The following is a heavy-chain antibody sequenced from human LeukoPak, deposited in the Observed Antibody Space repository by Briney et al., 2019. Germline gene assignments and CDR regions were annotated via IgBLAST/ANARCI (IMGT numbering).Heavy chain of an antibody. CDR2: INHSGST. D-gene: IGHD3-10*01. CDR3: ARGVLLWFGELNWFDP. CDR1: GGSLSGYY. J-gene: IGHJ5*02. V-gene: IGHV4-34*01. Sequence: SETLSLTCAVYGGSLSGYYWSWIRQPPGKGLEWIGEINHSGSTNYNPSLKSRVTISVDTSKNQFSLKLSSVTAADTAVYYCARGVLLWFGELNWFDPWGQGTLVTVSS.